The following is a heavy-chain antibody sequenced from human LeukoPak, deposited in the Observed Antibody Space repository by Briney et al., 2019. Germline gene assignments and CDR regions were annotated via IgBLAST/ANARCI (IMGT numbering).Heavy chain of an antibody. Sequence: SETLSLTCTVSGYSISSGYYWGWIRQPPGKGLEWIGSIYHSGSTYYNPSLKSRVTISVDTSKNQFSLKLSSVTAADTAVYYCARDRLWSGGIDYWGQGTLVTVSS. CDR2: IYHSGST. D-gene: IGHD3-3*01. J-gene: IGHJ4*02. CDR1: GYSISSGYY. CDR3: ARDRLWSGGIDY. V-gene: IGHV4-38-2*02.